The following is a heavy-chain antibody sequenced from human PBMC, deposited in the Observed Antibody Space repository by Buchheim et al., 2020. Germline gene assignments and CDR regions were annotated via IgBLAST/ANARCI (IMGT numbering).Heavy chain of an antibody. D-gene: IGHD4-17*01. CDR1: GFTFSGYA. CDR2: ISHDGRDT. CDR3: AKNYGDYAADY. J-gene: IGHJ4*02. Sequence: QVQLVESGGGMVQPGGSLRLSCAASGFTFSGYAFFWVRQAPGKGLEWLAFISHDGRDTYYTDSVKGRFTISRDNSRNTLYLQIRRLTLEDTAIYYCAKNYGDYAADYWGQGTL. V-gene: IGHV3-30-3*02.